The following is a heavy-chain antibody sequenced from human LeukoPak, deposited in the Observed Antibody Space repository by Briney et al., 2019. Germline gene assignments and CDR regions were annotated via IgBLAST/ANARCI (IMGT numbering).Heavy chain of an antibody. CDR2: IHPDSGIT. CDR1: EYTPFGYY. J-gene: IGHJ4*02. D-gene: IGHD3-22*01. V-gene: IGHV1-2*02. Sequence: GAAAKGSCKASEYTPFGYYMHTGRQPPPQGRQGMGSIHPDSGITKYAQKFQGRVTMSRDTSIRTAYMQLSRLSSDDTAVYYCARVDDRGHYYDSSGPRKLFDYWGQGTLVTVSS. CDR3: ARVDDRGHYYDSSGPRKLFDY.